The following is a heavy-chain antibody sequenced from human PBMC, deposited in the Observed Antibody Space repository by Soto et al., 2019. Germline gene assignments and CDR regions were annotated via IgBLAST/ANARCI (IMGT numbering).Heavy chain of an antibody. CDR2: IIPIVGTA. D-gene: IGHD3-16*01. V-gene: IGHV1-69*01. J-gene: IGHJ6*02. CDR3: AREGGKGSMDV. CDR1: GGTFSSYA. Sequence: QVQLVQSGAEVKKPGSSVKVSCKASGGTFSSYAISWVRQAPGQGLEWMGGIIPIVGTANYAQTFKGRVTITADESTSTAYKELISLRSEDRAVYYCAREGGKGSMDVWGQGTTVTVSS.